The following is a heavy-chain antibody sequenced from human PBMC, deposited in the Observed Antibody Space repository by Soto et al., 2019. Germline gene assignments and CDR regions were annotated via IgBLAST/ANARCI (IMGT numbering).Heavy chain of an antibody. J-gene: IGHJ5*01. CDR3: ARDSYYYDSSGYYEPDS. D-gene: IGHD3-22*01. Sequence: QVQLVQSGAEVKKPGASVKVSCKASGYTFTSYGISWVRQAPGQGLEWMGWISTYNGNTNYAQKLQGRVTMTTDTSTSTAYMELRSLRSDDTAVYYCARDSYYYDSSGYYEPDSWGQGTLVTVSS. CDR1: GYTFTSYG. CDR2: ISTYNGNT. V-gene: IGHV1-18*01.